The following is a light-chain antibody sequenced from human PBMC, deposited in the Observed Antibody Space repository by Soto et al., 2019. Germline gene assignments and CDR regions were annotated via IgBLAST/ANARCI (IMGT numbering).Light chain of an antibody. J-gene: IGKJ4*01. CDR2: GTS. CDR3: QQYSSSPLT. CDR1: QSVRSSL. V-gene: IGKV3-20*01. Sequence: EIVLTQSPGTLSLSPLQRSTQSFRFSQSVRSSLLALYLVMPGQFPCLLIYGTSNRATGIPDRFSGSGSGTDFTLTICRLEPEDFAVYYCQQYSSSPLTFVGGTKV.